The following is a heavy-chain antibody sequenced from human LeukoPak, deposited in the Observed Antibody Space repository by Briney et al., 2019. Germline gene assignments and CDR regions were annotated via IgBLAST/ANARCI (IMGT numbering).Heavy chain of an antibody. D-gene: IGHD6-13*01. Sequence: SETLSPTCIVSGSSISSGYYWGWIRQPPGKGLEWIGTVHHSRGTYYNPSLKSRVSISVDTSKNQISLELNSVTAADTAVYYCASDENSISWFYYWGQGTLVTVSS. CDR2: VHHSRGT. CDR1: GSSISSGYY. J-gene: IGHJ4*02. CDR3: ASDENSISWFYY. V-gene: IGHV4-38-2*02.